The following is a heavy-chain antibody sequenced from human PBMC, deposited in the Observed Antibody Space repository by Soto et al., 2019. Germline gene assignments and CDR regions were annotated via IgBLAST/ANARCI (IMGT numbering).Heavy chain of an antibody. CDR1: GFTFSSYW. CDR2: IKQDGSEK. Sequence: GGSLRLSCAASGFTFSSYWMSWVRQAPGKGLEWVANIKQDGSEKYYVDSVKGRFTISRDNAKNSLYLQMNSLRAEDTAVYYCARDLIDPGSSWPNDAFDIWGQGTMVTVSS. V-gene: IGHV3-7*01. D-gene: IGHD6-13*01. J-gene: IGHJ3*02. CDR3: ARDLIDPGSSWPNDAFDI.